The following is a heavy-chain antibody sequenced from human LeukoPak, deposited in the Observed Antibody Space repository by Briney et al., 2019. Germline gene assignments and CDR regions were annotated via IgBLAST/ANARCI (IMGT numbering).Heavy chain of an antibody. D-gene: IGHD6-19*01. CDR2: IIPIFGTA. CDR1: GGTFSSYA. CDR3: ARYYSGWYYFDY. V-gene: IGHV1-69*13. J-gene: IGHJ4*02. Sequence: ASVKVSCKASGGTFSSYAIGWVRQAPGQGLEWMGGIIPIFGTANYAQKFQGRVTITADESTSTAYMELSSLRSEDTAVYYCARYYSGWYYFDYWGQGTLVTVSS.